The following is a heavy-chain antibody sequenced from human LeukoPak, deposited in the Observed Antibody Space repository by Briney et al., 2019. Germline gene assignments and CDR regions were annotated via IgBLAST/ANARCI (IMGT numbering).Heavy chain of an antibody. V-gene: IGHV1-69*06. CDR3: ARVKTAYYYYYMDV. Sequence: ASVKVSCKASGGTFSSYAISWVRQAPGQGLEWMGGIIPIFGTANYAQKFQGRVTITADKSTSTAYMELSSLRSEDTAVYYCARVKTAYYYYYMDVWGKGTTVTVSS. CDR2: IIPIFGTA. J-gene: IGHJ6*03. CDR1: GGTFSSYA.